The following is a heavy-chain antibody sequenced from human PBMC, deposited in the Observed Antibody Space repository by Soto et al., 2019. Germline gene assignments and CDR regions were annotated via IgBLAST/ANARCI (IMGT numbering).Heavy chain of an antibody. CDR3: ARGRYCLTGRCFPNWFDS. V-gene: IGHV4-30-4*01. Sequence: KPLETLSLTCSVSGDSISTVDYFWAWIRQPPGQALEYIGYIYKSATTYYNPSFESRVAISLDTSKSQFSLNVTSVTAADTAVYFCARGRYCLTGRCFPNWFDSWGQGTLVTVSS. CDR2: IYKSATT. CDR1: GDSISTVDYF. D-gene: IGHD2-15*01. J-gene: IGHJ5*01.